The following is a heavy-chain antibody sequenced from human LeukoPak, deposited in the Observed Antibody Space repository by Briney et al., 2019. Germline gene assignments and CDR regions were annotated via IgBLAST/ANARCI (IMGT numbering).Heavy chain of an antibody. CDR2: IYYSGST. V-gene: IGHV4-59*01. Sequence: SETLSLTCTVSGGSISSYYWSWIRQPPGKGLEWIGYIYYSGSTNYNPSLKSRVTISVDTSKNQFSLKLSSVTAADTAVYCCARITRYPRTPFDLWGRGTLVTVSS. D-gene: IGHD3-9*01. CDR1: GGSISSYY. CDR3: ARITRYPRTPFDL. J-gene: IGHJ2*01.